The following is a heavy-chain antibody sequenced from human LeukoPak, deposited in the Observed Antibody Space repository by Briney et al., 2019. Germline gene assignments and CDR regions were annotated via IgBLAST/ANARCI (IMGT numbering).Heavy chain of an antibody. V-gene: IGHV4-34*01. CDR2: INHSGST. CDR3: ASPFCSGYDSVS. CDR1: GGSFSGYY. J-gene: IGHJ4*02. Sequence: SETLSLTCAVYGGSFSGYYWSWIRQPPGKGLEWIGEINHSGSTNYNPSLKSRVTISVDTSKNQFSLKLSSVTAADTAVYYCASPFCSGYDSVSWGQGTLVTVSS. D-gene: IGHD5-12*01.